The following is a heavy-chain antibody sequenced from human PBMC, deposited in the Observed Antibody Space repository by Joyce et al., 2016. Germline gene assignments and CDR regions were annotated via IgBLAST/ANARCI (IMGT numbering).Heavy chain of an antibody. CDR3: ARSLAYDYGDYIFNY. D-gene: IGHD4-17*01. CDR1: GFTVSSNY. CDR2: IYSGGSVGST. J-gene: IGHJ4*02. V-gene: IGHV3-53*01. Sequence: EVQLVESGGGLIQPGGSLRLSCAASGFTVSSNYMSWVRQAPGKGLEWVSIIYSGGSVGSTYYADSVKGRFTISRDNSKNTLYLQMNSLRAEDTAVYYCARSLAYDYGDYIFNYWGQGTLVTVSS.